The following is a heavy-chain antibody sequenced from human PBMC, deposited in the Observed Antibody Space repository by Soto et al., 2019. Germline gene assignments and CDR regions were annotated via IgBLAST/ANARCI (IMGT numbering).Heavy chain of an antibody. D-gene: IGHD3-3*01. V-gene: IGHV4-4*07. CDR1: GGSISSYY. Sequence: SETLSLTCTVSGGSISSYYWSWIRQPAGKGLEWIGRIYTSGSTNYNPSLKSRVTMSVDTSKNQFSLKLSSVSAADTAVYYCAREEIRVDAFDIWGQGTMVTVSS. CDR2: IYTSGST. J-gene: IGHJ3*02. CDR3: AREEIRVDAFDI.